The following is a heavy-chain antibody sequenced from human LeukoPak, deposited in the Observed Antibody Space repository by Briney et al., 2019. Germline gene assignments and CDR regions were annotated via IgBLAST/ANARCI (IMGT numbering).Heavy chain of an antibody. CDR3: ARGSSYSVAFGY. D-gene: IGHD4-23*01. J-gene: IGHJ4*02. CDR1: GESFSGYY. V-gene: IGHV4-34*01. CDR2: INHSGST. Sequence: SETLSLTCAVYGESFSGYYWSWIRQPPGKGLEWIGEINHSGSTNYNPSLKSRVTISVDTSKNQFSLKLSSVTAADTAVYYCARGSSYSVAFGYWGQGTLVTVSS.